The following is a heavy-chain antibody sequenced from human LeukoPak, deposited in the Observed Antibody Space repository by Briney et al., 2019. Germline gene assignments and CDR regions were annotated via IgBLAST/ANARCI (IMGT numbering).Heavy chain of an antibody. J-gene: IGHJ4*02. CDR1: GFTFDDYG. D-gene: IGHD6-19*01. V-gene: IGHV3-74*01. Sequence: PGGSLRLSCAASGFTFDDYGMSWVRQAPGKGLEWVSRIKTDGTTTNYADSVKGRFTVSRDNAKNTLYLQMNSLRAEDTAVYYCARGPYTSGVYRLDYWGQGTLVTVSS. CDR2: IKTDGTTT. CDR3: ARGPYTSGVYRLDY.